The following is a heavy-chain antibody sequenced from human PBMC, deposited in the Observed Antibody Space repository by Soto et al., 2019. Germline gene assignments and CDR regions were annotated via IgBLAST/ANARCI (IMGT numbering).Heavy chain of an antibody. J-gene: IGHJ5*02. Sequence: QVQLVGSGGGVVQPGRSLRLSCAASGFTFSNYAIHWVRQAPGRGLEWVTVISFDGSNKYYADSVKGRFTISRDNSKNTVYLQMNSLRVEDTAVYYCAKHGIAWDQTLSQPNWFDPWGQGTLVTVSS. V-gene: IGHV3-30*18. CDR3: AKHGIAWDQTLSQPNWFDP. D-gene: IGHD2-2*01. CDR2: ISFDGSNK. CDR1: GFTFSNYA.